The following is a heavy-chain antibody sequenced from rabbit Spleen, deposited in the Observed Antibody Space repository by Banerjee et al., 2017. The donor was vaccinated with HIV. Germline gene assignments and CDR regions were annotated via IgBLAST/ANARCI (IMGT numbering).Heavy chain of an antibody. D-gene: IGHD4-2*01. Sequence: QQQLEESGGGLVKPGGTLTLTCKVSGIDFSSYYYMCWVRQAPGKGLECIACIYAGSSSSTYYASWARGRFTISKTSSTTVTLQMTSLTAADTATYFCARDAAGREDFNLWGQGTLVTVS. CDR3: ARDAAGREDFNL. CDR1: GIDFSSYYY. V-gene: IGHV1S45*01. J-gene: IGHJ4*01. CDR2: IYAGSSSST.